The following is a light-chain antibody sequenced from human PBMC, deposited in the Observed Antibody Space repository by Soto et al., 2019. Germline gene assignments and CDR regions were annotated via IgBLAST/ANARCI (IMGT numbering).Light chain of an antibody. Sequence: QSVLTQPASVSGSPGQSITISCTGTSSDVGGYNYVSWYQQHPGKAPKLMIYDVSNRPSGVSNRFSGSTSGNTASLTISGXXXXXXXXXXCSSYTSSSTLVFGGGTKLTVL. J-gene: IGLJ2*01. V-gene: IGLV2-14*01. CDR1: SSDVGGYNY. CDR3: SSYTSSSTLV. CDR2: DVS.